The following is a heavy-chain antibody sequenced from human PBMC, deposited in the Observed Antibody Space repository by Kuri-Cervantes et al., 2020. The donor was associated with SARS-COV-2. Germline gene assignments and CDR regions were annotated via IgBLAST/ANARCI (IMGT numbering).Heavy chain of an antibody. J-gene: IGHJ4*02. CDR2: MNPNSGGT. CDR1: GYTFTSYD. Sequence: ASVKVSCKASGYTFTSYDINWVRQATGQGLEWMGWMNPNSGGTNYAQKFQGRVTMTRDTSISTAYMELSRLRSDDTAVYYCARGPIAAAGTLPDYWGQGTLVTVSS. CDR3: ARGPIAAAGTLPDY. D-gene: IGHD6-13*01. V-gene: IGHV1-2*02.